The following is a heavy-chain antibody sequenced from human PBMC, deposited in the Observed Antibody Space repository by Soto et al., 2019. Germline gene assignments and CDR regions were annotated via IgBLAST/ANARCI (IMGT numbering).Heavy chain of an antibody. CDR2: IIPIFGTA. Sequence: QVQLVQSGAEVKKPGSSVKVSCKASGGTFSSYAISWVRQAPGQGLEWMGGIIPIFGTANYAKTFQGRVTITADESTSTAYMELSSLRSEDTSVYDCARHVPAAGYYYGMDVWGQGTTVTFSS. V-gene: IGHV1-69*12. J-gene: IGHJ6*02. D-gene: IGHD2-2*01. CDR3: ARHVPAAGYYYGMDV. CDR1: GGTFSSYA.